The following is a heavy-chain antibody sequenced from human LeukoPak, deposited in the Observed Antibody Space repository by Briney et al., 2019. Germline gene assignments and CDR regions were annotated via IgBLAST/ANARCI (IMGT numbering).Heavy chain of an antibody. J-gene: IGHJ4*02. CDR1: GGTFRSYA. D-gene: IGHD2-2*01. V-gene: IGHV1-69*01. CDR3: ASRLYCSNTRCRNFPFAY. CDR2: IIPIFGTA. Sequence: ASVKVSCKASGGTFRSYAIKWVRQAPGQGIERMGGIIPIFGTANSAQKFQDRVTITADESTSTAYMELSSLRSEDTAIYYCASRLYCSNTRCRNFPFAYWGQGTLVTVSS.